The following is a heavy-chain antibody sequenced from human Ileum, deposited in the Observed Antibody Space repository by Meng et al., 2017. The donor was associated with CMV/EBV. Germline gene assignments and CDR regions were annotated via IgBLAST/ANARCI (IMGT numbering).Heavy chain of an antibody. V-gene: IGHV1-8*01. CDR2: MNPNSGNT. D-gene: IGHD3-10*01. CDR1: TSYD. CDR3: ARTLGGVRGVIILDYWYFDL. J-gene: IGHJ2*01. Sequence: TSYDINWVRQATGQGLEWMGWMNPNSGNTGYAQKFQGRVTMTRNTSISTAYMELSSLRSEDTAVYYCARTLGGVRGVIILDYWYFDLWGRGTLVTVSS.